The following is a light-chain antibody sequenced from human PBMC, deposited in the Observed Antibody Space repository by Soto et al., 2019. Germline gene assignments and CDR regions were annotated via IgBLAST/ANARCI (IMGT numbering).Light chain of an antibody. V-gene: IGKV1-6*01. CDR3: LQHYNFPQT. Sequence: IQVAQSPPSLSASVGDTVTITCRASQDIRNDLGWYQQKPGRAPKLLIYGASNLQSGVPSRFSGSVSGTDFTLTISSLQPEDFATYYCLQHYNFPQTFGQGTKVEIK. CDR2: GAS. J-gene: IGKJ1*01. CDR1: QDIRND.